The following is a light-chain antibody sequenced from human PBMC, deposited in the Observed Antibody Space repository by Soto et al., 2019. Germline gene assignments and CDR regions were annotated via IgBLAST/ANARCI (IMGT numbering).Light chain of an antibody. CDR1: QGISSY. CDR2: AAS. CDR3: QQLNSYLRT. V-gene: IGKV1-9*01. Sequence: DIQLTQSPSFLSASVGDRVTITCRASQGISSYLAWYQQKPGKAPKLLIYAASTLQSGVPSRFSGSGSGIEFTLTISSLQPEDFATYYCQQLNSYLRTFGQGTKVEIK. J-gene: IGKJ1*01.